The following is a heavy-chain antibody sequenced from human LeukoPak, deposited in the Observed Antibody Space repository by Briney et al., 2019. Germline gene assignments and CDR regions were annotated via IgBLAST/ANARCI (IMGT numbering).Heavy chain of an antibody. V-gene: IGHV4-34*01. CDR1: GGSISGYY. J-gene: IGHJ5*02. D-gene: IGHD3-22*01. CDR2: INHSGST. Sequence: PSETLSLTCTVSGGSISGYYLTWLRKAPGKGLEWIGEINHSGSTNYNPSLKSRVTISVDTSKNQFSLKLSSVTAADTAVYYCASPQVGSGYYYALKTWGQGTLVTVSS. CDR3: ASPQVGSGYYYALKT.